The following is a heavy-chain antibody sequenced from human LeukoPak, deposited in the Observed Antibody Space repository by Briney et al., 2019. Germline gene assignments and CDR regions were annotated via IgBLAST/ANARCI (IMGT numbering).Heavy chain of an antibody. J-gene: IGHJ4*02. CDR3: ATSRTFDY. CDR2: INIDGSNT. V-gene: IGHV3-74*01. CDR1: AFTLSSYW. Sequence: GGSLRLSCAASAFTLSSYWMHWVRQAPGKGLVWVSHINIDGSNTRYADSVKGRFTISRDNAENTLYLQMNSLRVDDTAVYYCATSRTFDYWGQGTLVTVSS.